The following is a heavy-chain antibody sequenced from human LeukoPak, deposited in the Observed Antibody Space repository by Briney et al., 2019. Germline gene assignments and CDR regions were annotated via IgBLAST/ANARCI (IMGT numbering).Heavy chain of an antibody. J-gene: IGHJ4*02. Sequence: GGSLRLSCAVSGFTFSNYSMNWVRQTPGKGLEWIAYIIDSGKTVCYADSVKGRFTISRDNAKNSLYLQMNSLRAEDTAVYYCARADSTMVVWYFDYWAQGALVTVSS. CDR3: ARADSTMVVWYFDY. V-gene: IGHV3-48*01. CDR2: IIDSGKTV. CDR1: GFTFSNYS. D-gene: IGHD4/OR15-4a*01.